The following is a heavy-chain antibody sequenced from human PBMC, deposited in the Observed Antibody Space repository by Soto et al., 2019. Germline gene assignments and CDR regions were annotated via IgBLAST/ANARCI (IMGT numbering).Heavy chain of an antibody. CDR3: ARVWGAAAGANWFDP. J-gene: IGHJ5*02. CDR1: GGSISSYY. Sequence: SETLSLTCTVSGGSISSYYWSWIRQPPGKGLEWIGYICYSGSTNYNPSLKSRVTISVDTSKNQFSLKLSSVTAADTAVYYCARVWGAAAGANWFDPWGQGTLVTVSS. D-gene: IGHD6-13*01. CDR2: ICYSGST. V-gene: IGHV4-59*01.